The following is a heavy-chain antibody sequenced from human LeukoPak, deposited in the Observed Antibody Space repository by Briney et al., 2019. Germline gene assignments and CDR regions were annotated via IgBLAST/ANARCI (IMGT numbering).Heavy chain of an antibody. CDR1: GGSISSGSYY. D-gene: IGHD6-13*01. Sequence: SQTLSLTCTVSGGSISSGSYYWSWIRQPAGKGLEWIGRIYTSGSTNYNPSLKSRVTISVDTSKNQFSLKLSSVTAADTAVYYRARALPPIAAAGTDAFDIWGQGTMVTVSS. CDR2: IYTSGST. CDR3: ARALPPIAAAGTDAFDI. J-gene: IGHJ3*02. V-gene: IGHV4-61*02.